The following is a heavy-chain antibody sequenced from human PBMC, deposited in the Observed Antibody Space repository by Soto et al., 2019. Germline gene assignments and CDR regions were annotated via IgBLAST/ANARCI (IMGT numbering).Heavy chain of an antibody. CDR3: ARSNVDTAMLALQVDY. V-gene: IGHV3-30-3*01. J-gene: IGHJ4*02. CDR2: ISYDGSNK. CDR1: GFTFSSYA. D-gene: IGHD5-18*01. Sequence: GGSLRLSCAASGFTFSSYAMHWVRQAPGKGLEWVAVISYDGSNKYYADSVKGRFTISRDNSKNTLYLQMNSLRAEDTAVYYCARSNVDTAMLALQVDYWGQGTLVTVSS.